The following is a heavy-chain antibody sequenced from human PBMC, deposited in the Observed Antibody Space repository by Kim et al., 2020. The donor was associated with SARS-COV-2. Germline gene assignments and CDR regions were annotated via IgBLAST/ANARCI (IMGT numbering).Heavy chain of an antibody. CDR1: GFTFSSYA. CDR3: AKDLGDSYNSDAFDI. D-gene: IGHD3-16*01. J-gene: IGHJ3*02. V-gene: IGHV3-23*01. Sequence: GGSLRLSCAASGFTFSSYAMSWVRQAPGKGLEWVSAISFSGGSTYYADSVKGRFTISRDNSKNTLYLQMNSLRAEDTAVYYCAKDLGDSYNSDAFDIWGQGTMVTVSS. CDR2: ISFSGGST.